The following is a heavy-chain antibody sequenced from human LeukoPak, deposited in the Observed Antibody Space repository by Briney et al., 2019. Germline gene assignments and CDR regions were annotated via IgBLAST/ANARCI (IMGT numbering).Heavy chain of an antibody. CDR3: ARDTYVLRYFDWSIYYYYYGMDV. J-gene: IGHJ6*02. CDR1: GFTFSSYG. V-gene: IGHV3-33*01. D-gene: IGHD3-9*01. CDR2: IWYDGSNK. Sequence: GGSLRLSCAASGFTFSSYGMHWVRQAPGKGLEWVAVIWYDGSNKYCADSVKGRFTISGDNSKNTLYLQMNSLRAEDTAVYYCARDTYVLRYFDWSIYYYYYGMDVWGQGTTVTDSS.